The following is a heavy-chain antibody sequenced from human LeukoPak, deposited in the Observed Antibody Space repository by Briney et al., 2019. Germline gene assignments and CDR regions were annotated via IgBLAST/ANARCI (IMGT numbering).Heavy chain of an antibody. CDR1: GYSFTSYW. Sequence: GESLKISCKGSGYSFTSYWIGWVRQMPGKGLEWLGIIYPGDSDTRYSPSFQGQVTISADKSISTAYLQWSCLKASDTAMYYCARQGGSSWYNSWFDPWGQGTLVTVSS. D-gene: IGHD6-13*01. V-gene: IGHV5-51*01. J-gene: IGHJ5*02. CDR2: IYPGDSDT. CDR3: ARQGGSSWYNSWFDP.